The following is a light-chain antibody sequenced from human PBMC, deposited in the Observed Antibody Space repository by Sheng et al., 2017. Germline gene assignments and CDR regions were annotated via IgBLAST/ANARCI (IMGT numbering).Light chain of an antibody. Sequence: EIVLTQSPGTLSLSPGERATLSCRASQSVHSNYLAWYQQKHGQPPRLLIYGISSRATGIPDRFSGSGSGTDFTLTISRLEPEDFAGYYCQHYGMSTVTFGGGTKVEIK. V-gene: IGKV3-20*01. J-gene: IGKJ4*01. CDR2: GIS. CDR1: QSVHSNY. CDR3: QHYGMSTVT.